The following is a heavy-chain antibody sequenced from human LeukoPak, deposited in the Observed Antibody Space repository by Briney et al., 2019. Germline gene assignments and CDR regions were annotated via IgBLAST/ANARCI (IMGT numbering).Heavy chain of an antibody. D-gene: IGHD3-22*01. CDR2: INHSGST. Sequence: SETLSLTCAVYGGSFSGYYWSWIRQPPGKGLEWIGEINHSGSTNYNPSLKSRVTISVDTSKNQFSLKLSSVTAADTAVYYCAEAPVGYFYRSGYYYARDAFDIWGQGTMVTVSS. CDR3: AEAPVGYFYRSGYYYARDAFDI. J-gene: IGHJ3*02. V-gene: IGHV4-34*01. CDR1: GGSFSGYY.